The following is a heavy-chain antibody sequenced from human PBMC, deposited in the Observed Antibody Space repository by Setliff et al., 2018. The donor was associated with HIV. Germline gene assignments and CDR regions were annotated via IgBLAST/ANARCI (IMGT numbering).Heavy chain of an antibody. CDR2: IYSTGNT. Sequence: SETLSLTCTVSGGSISSGTYYWGWIRQPAGKGLEWIGHIYSTGNTNYNSSLKSRVTMSIETSKNQFSLKLTSVPAADTAVYYCARDDDKLFDYWGQGALVTVSS. D-gene: IGHD3-22*01. CDR1: GGSISSGTYY. V-gene: IGHV4-61*09. CDR3: ARDDDKLFDY. J-gene: IGHJ4*02.